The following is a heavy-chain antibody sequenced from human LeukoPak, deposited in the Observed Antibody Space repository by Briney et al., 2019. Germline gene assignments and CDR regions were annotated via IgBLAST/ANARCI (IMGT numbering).Heavy chain of an antibody. CDR2: TYYRSTWYN. D-gene: IGHD2-2*01. V-gene: IGHV6-1*01. J-gene: IGHJ5*02. Sequence: SQTLSLTCAISGDSVSSNSVTWDWIRQSPSRGLEWLGRTYYRSTWYNDYAVSVRGRITVNPDTSKNQFSLHLNSVTPEDTAVYYCARRLTQYDCFDPWGQGILVTVSS. CDR3: ARRLTQYDCFDP. CDR1: GDSVSSNSVT.